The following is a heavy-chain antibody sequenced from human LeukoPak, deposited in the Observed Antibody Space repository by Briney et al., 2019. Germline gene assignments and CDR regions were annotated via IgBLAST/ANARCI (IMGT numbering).Heavy chain of an antibody. V-gene: IGHV3-23*01. CDR1: GFTFSSYA. Sequence: PGGSLRLSCAASGFTFSSYAMSWVRQAPGKGLEWVSAISGSGGSTYYADSVKGRFTISRDNSKNTLYLQTNSLRAEDTAVYYCAKTSCRGSGSYCLVDPWGQGTLVTVSS. CDR2: ISGSGGST. J-gene: IGHJ5*02. D-gene: IGHD3-10*01. CDR3: AKTSCRGSGSYCLVDP.